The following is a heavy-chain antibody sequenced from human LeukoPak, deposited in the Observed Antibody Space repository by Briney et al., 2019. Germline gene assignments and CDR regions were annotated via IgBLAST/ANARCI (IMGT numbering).Heavy chain of an antibody. J-gene: IGHJ4*02. CDR1: GYTFTSYG. CDR3: ARVASGYDFDY. V-gene: IGHV1-18*01. D-gene: IGHD5-12*01. Sequence: GASVKVSCEAAGYTFTSYGISWVRQAPGQGLHWMGWITTYNGNTNYAENLQGRVTMTTDTSTSTAYMELRSLRSDDTAVYYCARVASGYDFDYWGQGTLVTVSS. CDR2: ITTYNGNT.